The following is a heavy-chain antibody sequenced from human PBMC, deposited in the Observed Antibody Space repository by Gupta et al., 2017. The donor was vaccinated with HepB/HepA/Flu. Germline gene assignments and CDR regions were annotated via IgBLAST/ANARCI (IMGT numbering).Heavy chain of an antibody. CDR2: ISWNSGSI. CDR1: GFTFDDYA. J-gene: IGHJ6*02. D-gene: IGHD2-2*01. CDR3: AKGLVVPAAIDRQDYYYYGMDV. V-gene: IGHV3-9*01. Sequence: EVQLVESGGGLVQPGRSLRLSCAASGFTFDDYALHWVRQAPGKGLEWVSGISWNSGSIGYADSVKGRFTISRDNAKNSLYLQMNSLRAEDTALYYCAKGLVVPAAIDRQDYYYYGMDVWGQGTTVTVSS.